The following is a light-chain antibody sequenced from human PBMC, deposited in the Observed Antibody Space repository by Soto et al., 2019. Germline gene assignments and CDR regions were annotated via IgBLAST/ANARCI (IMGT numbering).Light chain of an antibody. CDR1: RGVSSD. CDR2: GAS. V-gene: IGKV3-15*01. Sequence: ILMTQSPSTLSVSPGERVTLSCRASRGVSSDLAWYQQKPGQAPRLLIYGASVRATGVPARFSGRGSGTDFTLIISSLQSEDFAVYYCQQYINWTFGQGTKVDIK. J-gene: IGKJ1*01. CDR3: QQYINWT.